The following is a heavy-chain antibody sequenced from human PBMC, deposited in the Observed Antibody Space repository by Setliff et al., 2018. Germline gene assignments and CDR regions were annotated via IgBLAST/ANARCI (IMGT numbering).Heavy chain of an antibody. D-gene: IGHD5-12*01. V-gene: IGHV1-8*01. Sequence: AASVKVSCKASGYSFSDYDINWVRQAPGQGLEWMGWMNAHSGNSGCAQQFQGRVTMTRDASISTAYMELNSLQYEDAAVYYCARGKWFRLDKSAWSNWFEPWGQGTLVTVSS. CDR1: GYSFSDYD. J-gene: IGHJ5*02. CDR3: ARGKWFRLDKSAWSNWFEP. CDR2: MNAHSGNS.